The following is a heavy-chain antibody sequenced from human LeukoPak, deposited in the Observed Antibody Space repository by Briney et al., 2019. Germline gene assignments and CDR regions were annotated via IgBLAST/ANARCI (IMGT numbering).Heavy chain of an antibody. CDR1: GFTFSTYA. Sequence: GGSLRLSCAASGFTFSTYAMSWVRQAPGKGLEWVSDISGSGGSTDYADSVRGRFTISRDNSKSTLYLQMNSLRAEDTAVYSCAKEVRSSSGWYSDYWGQGTLVTVSS. V-gene: IGHV3-23*01. CDR2: ISGSGGST. D-gene: IGHD6-19*01. J-gene: IGHJ4*02. CDR3: AKEVRSSSGWYSDY.